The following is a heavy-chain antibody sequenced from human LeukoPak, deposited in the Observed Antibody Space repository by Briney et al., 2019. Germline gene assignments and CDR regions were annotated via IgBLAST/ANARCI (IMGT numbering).Heavy chain of an antibody. D-gene: IGHD1-26*01. V-gene: IGHV3-21*01. J-gene: IGHJ4*02. Sequence: GGSLRLSCAASGFTVSSNYMSWVRQAPGKGLEWVSSISSSSSYIYYADSVKGRFTISRDNAKNSLYLQMDSLRAEDTAVYYCARDSGSTSFDYWGQGTLVTVSS. CDR3: ARDSGSTSFDY. CDR2: ISSSSSYI. CDR1: GFTVSSNY.